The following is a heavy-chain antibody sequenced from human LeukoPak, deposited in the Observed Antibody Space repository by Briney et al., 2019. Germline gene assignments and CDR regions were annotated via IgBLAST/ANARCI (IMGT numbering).Heavy chain of an antibody. Sequence: PGGSLRLSCAASGFTFSSYAMSWVRQAPGKGLEWVSAISGSGGSTYYADSVKGRFTISRDNSKNTLYLQMNSLRAEDTAVYYCARDYCSGGSCYGGGTDYWGQGTLVTVSS. CDR1: GFTFSSYA. CDR2: ISGSGGST. J-gene: IGHJ4*02. CDR3: ARDYCSGGSCYGGGTDY. D-gene: IGHD2-15*01. V-gene: IGHV3-23*01.